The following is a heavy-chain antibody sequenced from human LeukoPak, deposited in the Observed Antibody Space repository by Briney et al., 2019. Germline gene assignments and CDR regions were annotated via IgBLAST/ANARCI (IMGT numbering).Heavy chain of an antibody. J-gene: IGHJ5*02. CDR3: TTVGEAYYYDSSGYYRPYNWFDP. CDR2: IKSKTDGGTT. Sequence: GGSLRLSCAASGFTFSSYAMHWVRQAPGKGLEWVGRIKSKTDGGTTDYAAPVKGRFTISRDDSKNTLYLQMNSLKTEDTAVYYCTTVGEAYYYDSSGYYRPYNWFDPWGQGTLVTVSS. CDR1: GFTFSSYA. V-gene: IGHV3-15*07. D-gene: IGHD3-22*01.